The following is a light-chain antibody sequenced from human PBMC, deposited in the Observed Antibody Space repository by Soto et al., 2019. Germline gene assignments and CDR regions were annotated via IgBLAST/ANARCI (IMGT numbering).Light chain of an antibody. Sequence: DIQMSQSPSAVSASVGDRVTITCLASRGISSWLAWYQQKPGKAPKFLIYAAPTLQSGVPSRFSGSGSGTDFTLTISSLQAEDFATYYCQQDNSFPLTFGGGTKVDI. V-gene: IGKV1-12*01. CDR2: AAP. CDR3: QQDNSFPLT. CDR1: RGISSW. J-gene: IGKJ4*01.